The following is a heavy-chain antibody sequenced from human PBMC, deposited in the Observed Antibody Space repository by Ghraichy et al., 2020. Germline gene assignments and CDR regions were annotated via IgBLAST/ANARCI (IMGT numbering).Heavy chain of an antibody. V-gene: IGHV3-48*02. D-gene: IGHD4-23*01. CDR2: ITSSGRFI. J-gene: IGHJ6*02. CDR1: GFTFSGYS. Sequence: GRSLRLSCVGSGFTFSGYSMNWVRQSPGKGLEWVAYITSSGRFISYADSVKGRFTISRDNAQNSLYLQMNSLRDEDTALYFCARGSTVVRFYYYDGMDVWGQGTTVTVSS. CDR3: ARGSTVVRFYYYDGMDV.